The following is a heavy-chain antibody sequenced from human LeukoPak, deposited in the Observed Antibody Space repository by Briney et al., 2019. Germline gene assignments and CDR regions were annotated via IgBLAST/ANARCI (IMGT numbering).Heavy chain of an antibody. V-gene: IGHV4-30-4*01. Sequence: SETLSLTCTVSGGSISSGDYYWSWIRQPPGKGLEWIGHIYYSGSTYYNPSLKSRVTISVDTSKNQFSLKLSSVTVADTAVYYCAREMRLWFGAEEYYFDYWGQGTLVTVSS. D-gene: IGHD3-10*01. CDR1: GGSISSGDYY. J-gene: IGHJ4*02. CDR2: IYYSGST. CDR3: AREMRLWFGAEEYYFDY.